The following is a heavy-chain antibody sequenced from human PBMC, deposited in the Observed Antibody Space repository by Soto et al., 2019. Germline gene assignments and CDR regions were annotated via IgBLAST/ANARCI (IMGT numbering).Heavy chain of an antibody. CDR2: ISSGPVKT. CDR3: ARGGAARPDY. D-gene: IGHD2-15*01. CDR1: GFTFSSYG. Sequence: EVQLVNSGGGLVQPGGSLRLSCVASGFTFSSYGMNWVRQAPGKGLEWVSYISSGPVKTNYADSVKGRFTISRDNAKSSLYLHLNSLRDDDTAVYYCARGGAARPDYWGQGTLVIVSS. J-gene: IGHJ4*02. V-gene: IGHV3-48*02.